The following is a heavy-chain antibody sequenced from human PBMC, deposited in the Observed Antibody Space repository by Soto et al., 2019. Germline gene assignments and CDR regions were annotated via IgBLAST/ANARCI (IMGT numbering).Heavy chain of an antibody. Sequence: SETLSLTCTVSGGCISSADHYWSWIGQPPGKGLEWIGYIYYSGTTYYNPSLKSRVTISVDTSMNQFSLKVSSVTAADTAVYYCARALIQLWPHYYYGMDVWGQGTTVTVSS. CDR1: GGCISSADHY. D-gene: IGHD5-18*01. J-gene: IGHJ6*02. CDR3: ARALIQLWPHYYYGMDV. CDR2: IYYSGTT. V-gene: IGHV4-30-4*01.